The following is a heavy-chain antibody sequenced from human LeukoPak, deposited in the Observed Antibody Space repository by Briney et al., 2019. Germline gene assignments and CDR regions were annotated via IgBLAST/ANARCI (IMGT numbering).Heavy chain of an antibody. CDR1: GYSFTSYW. J-gene: IGHJ3*02. Sequence: GESLKISCKGSGYSFTSYWIGWVRQMPGKGLEWMGIIYPGDSDTRYSPSFQGQVTISAVKSISTAYLQWSSLKASDTAMYYCARPRDILTGYFGGAFDIWGQGTMVTVSS. D-gene: IGHD3-9*01. V-gene: IGHV5-51*01. CDR2: IYPGDSDT. CDR3: ARPRDILTGYFGGAFDI.